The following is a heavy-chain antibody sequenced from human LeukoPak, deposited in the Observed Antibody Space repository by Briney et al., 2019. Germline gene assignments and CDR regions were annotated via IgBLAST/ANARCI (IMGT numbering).Heavy chain of an antibody. CDR2: IRSTGDST. J-gene: IGHJ4*02. D-gene: IGHD3-9*01. CDR1: GFTFSNFA. V-gene: IGHV3-64*01. Sequence: GGSLRLSCAASGFTFSNFAIHWVRQAPGKGLEFVSGIRSTGDSTYYANSAKGRFTISRDNSKNTLYLQMVSLRAEDTAVYYCARTYYDILTGYNPYFDYWGQGTLVTVSS. CDR3: ARTYYDILTGYNPYFDY.